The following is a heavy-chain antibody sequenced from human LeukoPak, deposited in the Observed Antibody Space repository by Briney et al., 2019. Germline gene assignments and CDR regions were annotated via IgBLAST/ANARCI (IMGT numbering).Heavy chain of an antibody. J-gene: IGHJ6*02. V-gene: IGHV3-48*04. CDR1: GFTFSSYS. CDR3: ARDSYDSSGYYQHYYYYGMDV. Sequence: PGGSLRLSCAASGFTFSSYSMNWVRQAPGKGLEWVSYISSSSSTIYYADSVKGRFTISRDNAKNSLYLQMNSLRAEDTAVYYCARDSYDSSGYYQHYYYYGMDVWGQGTTVTVSS. D-gene: IGHD3-22*01. CDR2: ISSSSSTI.